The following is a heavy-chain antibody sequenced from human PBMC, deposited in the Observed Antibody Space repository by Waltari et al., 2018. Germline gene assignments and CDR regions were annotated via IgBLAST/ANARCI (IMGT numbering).Heavy chain of an antibody. CDR3: ARGQPPLWLRLDN. D-gene: IGHD5-12*01. CDR1: GFLVSAYD. V-gene: IGHV3-48*03. Sequence: VQRVESGGGLVQSGGSPGPPVAASGFLVSAYDMNWVLQAPGKGLEWISYIRSSGDSIYYADSVKGRFTISRDNADNSLFLQMNSLRAEDTAVYYCARGQPPLWLRLDNWGQGTLVTVSS. CDR2: IRSSGDSI. J-gene: IGHJ4*02.